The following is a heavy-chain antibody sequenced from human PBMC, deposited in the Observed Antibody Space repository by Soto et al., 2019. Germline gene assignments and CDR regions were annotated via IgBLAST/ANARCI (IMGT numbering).Heavy chain of an antibody. CDR3: ARMKVGGSGWYDY. J-gene: IGHJ4*02. Sequence: SGPTLVNPTQTLTLTCTFSGFSLSTSGMRVSWIRQPPGKAPEWLARIYWNDDKFYSTSLQTRLTISKDTSKNQVVLTMTNMDPVDTGTYYCARMKVGGSGWYDYWGQGALVTVSS. CDR1: GFSLSTSGMR. CDR2: IYWNDDK. D-gene: IGHD6-19*01. V-gene: IGHV2-70*04.